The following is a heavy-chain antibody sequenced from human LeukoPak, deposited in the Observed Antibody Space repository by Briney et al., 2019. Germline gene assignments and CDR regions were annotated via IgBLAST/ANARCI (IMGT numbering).Heavy chain of an antibody. CDR1: GFTFSNYG. Sequence: GGSLRLSCAASGFTFSNYGMSWVRQAPGEGLEWVSVIRGSGGGTHYADSVKGRFTISRDNAENSLYLQMNSLRAEDTALYYCARKRPNYFDYWGQGTLVTVSS. J-gene: IGHJ4*02. CDR2: IRGSGGGT. CDR3: ARKRPNYFDY. V-gene: IGHV3-23*01.